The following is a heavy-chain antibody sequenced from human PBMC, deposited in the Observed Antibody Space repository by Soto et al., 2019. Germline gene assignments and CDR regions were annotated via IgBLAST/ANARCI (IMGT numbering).Heavy chain of an antibody. Sequence: QLQLQESGSGLVKPSQTLSLTCAVSGGSISSGGYSWSWIRQPPGKGLEWIGYIYHSGSTYYNPSLESRGTISVDRSKNQFSLKLSSVTAADTAVYYCAREVDTADAFDIWGQGTMVTVSS. CDR1: GGSISSGGYS. CDR3: AREVDTADAFDI. V-gene: IGHV4-30-2*01. CDR2: IYHSGST. J-gene: IGHJ3*02. D-gene: IGHD5-18*01.